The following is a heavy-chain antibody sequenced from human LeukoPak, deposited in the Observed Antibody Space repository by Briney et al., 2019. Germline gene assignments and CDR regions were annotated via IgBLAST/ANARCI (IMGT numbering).Heavy chain of an antibody. CDR1: GFTFSSYA. CDR2: ISGSGGST. J-gene: IGHJ4*02. CDR3: AAQSSGYYRYYFDY. V-gene: IGHV3-23*01. D-gene: IGHD3-22*01. Sequence: SGGSLRLSCAASGFTFSSYAMSWVRQAPGKGLEWVSAISGSGGSTYYADSVKGRFTISRDNSKNTLYLQMNSLRAEDTAVYYCAAQSSGYYRYYFDYWGQGTLVTVSS.